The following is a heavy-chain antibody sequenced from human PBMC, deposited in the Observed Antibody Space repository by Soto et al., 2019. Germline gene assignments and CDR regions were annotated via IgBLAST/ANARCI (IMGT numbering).Heavy chain of an antibody. D-gene: IGHD4-17*01. J-gene: IGHJ5*02. CDR2: IYYSGST. CDR1: GGSISSGGYY. V-gene: IGHV4-31*03. CDR3: ARADYGDYVNWFDP. Sequence: PSETLSLTCTVSGGSISSGGYYWSWIRQHPGKGLEWIGYIYYSGSTYYNPSLKSRVTISVDTSKNQFSLKLSSVTAADTAVYYCARADYGDYVNWFDPWGQGTLVTVSS.